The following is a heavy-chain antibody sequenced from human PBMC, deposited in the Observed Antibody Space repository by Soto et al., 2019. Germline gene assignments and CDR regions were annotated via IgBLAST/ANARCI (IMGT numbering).Heavy chain of an antibody. CDR2: IHYSGST. CDR3: ARDIPQHY. Sequence: QVQLQESGPGLMKPSETLSLTCTVSGGSISSYYWSWIRQPPGKGLEWIGYIHYSGSTNYNPSLKSRVTISVDTSKNQFSLKLSSVTAADTAVYYCARDIPQHYWGQGTLVTVSS. CDR1: GGSISSYY. D-gene: IGHD2-21*01. J-gene: IGHJ4*02. V-gene: IGHV4-59*01.